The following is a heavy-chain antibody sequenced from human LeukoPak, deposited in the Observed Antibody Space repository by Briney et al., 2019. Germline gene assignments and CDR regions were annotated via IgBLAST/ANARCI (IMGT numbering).Heavy chain of an antibody. V-gene: IGHV3-74*01. Sequence: PGGSLRLSCAASGFTFSSYWTHWVRQAPGRGLVWVSRINSDGSSTSYADSVKGRFTISRDNAENTLYLQMNSLRAEDTAVYYCARGRVAPDYYYYMDVWGKGTTVTVSS. CDR1: GFTFSSYW. CDR2: INSDGSST. CDR3: ARGRVAPDYYYYMDV. J-gene: IGHJ6*03.